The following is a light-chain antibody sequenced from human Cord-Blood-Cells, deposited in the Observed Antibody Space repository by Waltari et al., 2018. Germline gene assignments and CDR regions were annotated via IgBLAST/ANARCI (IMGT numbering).Light chain of an antibody. CDR2: WAS. CDR1: QSVLYSSNNKNY. J-gene: IGKJ2*01. V-gene: IGKV4-1*01. CDR3: QQYYSTPYT. Sequence: DIVMTQSPDSLAVSLVERATINCTSSQSVLYSSNNKNYLDWYQQKPGHPPKLLIYWASTRESGVPDRFSGSGSGTEFTLSINSLQAEDVAVYSCQQYYSTPYTFGQGTKLEIK.